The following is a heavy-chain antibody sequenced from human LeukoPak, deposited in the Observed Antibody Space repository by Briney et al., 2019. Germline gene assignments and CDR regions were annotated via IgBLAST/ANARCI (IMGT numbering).Heavy chain of an antibody. J-gene: IGHJ4*02. Sequence: PGGSLRLSCAASGFTFNNAWMSWVRQAPGKGLEWVGRIKSKTDGGTTNYAAPVKGRFTISRDDSKNTLYLQMNSLKTEDTAVYYCTTDLSSSSWYTFDYWGQGTLVTVSS. CDR2: IKSKTDGGTT. D-gene: IGHD6-13*01. V-gene: IGHV3-15*01. CDR1: GFTFNNAW. CDR3: TTDLSSSSWYTFDY.